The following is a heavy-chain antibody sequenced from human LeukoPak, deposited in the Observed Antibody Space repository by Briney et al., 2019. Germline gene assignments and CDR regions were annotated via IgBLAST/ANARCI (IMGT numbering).Heavy chain of an antibody. Sequence: PGGSLRLSCAASGFTVSSNYMSWVRQAPGKGLEWVSVIYSGGSTYYADSVKGRFTISRDNSKNTLYLQTNSLRAEDTAVYYCARDGRERYGFSSGWYFDLWGRGTLVTVSS. D-gene: IGHD5-18*01. V-gene: IGHV3-53*01. J-gene: IGHJ2*01. CDR3: ARDGRERYGFSSGWYFDL. CDR2: IYSGGST. CDR1: GFTVSSNY.